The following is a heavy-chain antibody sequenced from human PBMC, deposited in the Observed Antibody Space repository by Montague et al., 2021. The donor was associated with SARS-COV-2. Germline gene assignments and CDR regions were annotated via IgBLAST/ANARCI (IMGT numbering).Heavy chain of an antibody. CDR3: ARQGDQLLLEYWFDP. J-gene: IGHJ5*02. D-gene: IGHD2-2*01. Sequence: SETLSLTCTVSGGSISSSSYYWGWIRQPPGKGLEWIGSIYYSGSTYYNPSLKSRVTISVDTSKNQFSPKLSSVTAADTAVYYCARQGDQLLLEYWFDPWGQGTLVTVSS. V-gene: IGHV4-39*01. CDR2: IYYSGST. CDR1: GGSISSSSYY.